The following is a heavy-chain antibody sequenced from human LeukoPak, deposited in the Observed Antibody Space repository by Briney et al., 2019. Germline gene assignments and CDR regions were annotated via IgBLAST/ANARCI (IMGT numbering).Heavy chain of an antibody. CDR3: ARDLVAARPGNGAFDI. D-gene: IGHD6-6*01. CDR1: GFTFSSYW. CDR2: IKQDGSEK. J-gene: IGHJ3*02. V-gene: IGHV3-7*01. Sequence: GGSLRLSCAASGFTFSSYWMSWVRQAPGKGLEWVANIKQDGSEKYYVDSVKGRFTISRDNAKNSLYLQMNSLRAEDTAVYYCARDLVAARPGNGAFDIWGQGTMVTVSS.